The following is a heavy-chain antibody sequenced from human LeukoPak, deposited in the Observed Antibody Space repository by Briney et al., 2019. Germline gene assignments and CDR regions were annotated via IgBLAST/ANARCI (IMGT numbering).Heavy chain of an antibody. D-gene: IGHD6-19*01. Sequence: PSETLSLTCAVYGGSFSGYHWSWIRQPPGKGLEWIGEINHSGSTNYNPSLKSRVTISVDTSKNQFSLKLSSVTAADTAVYYCARASAVAGRNFQYYYYGMDVWGQGTTVTVSS. V-gene: IGHV4-34*01. J-gene: IGHJ6*02. CDR1: GGSFSGYH. CDR2: INHSGST. CDR3: ARASAVAGRNFQYYYYGMDV.